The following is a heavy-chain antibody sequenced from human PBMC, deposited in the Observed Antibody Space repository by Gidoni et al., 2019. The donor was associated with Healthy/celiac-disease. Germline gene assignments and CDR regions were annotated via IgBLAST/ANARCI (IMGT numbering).Heavy chain of an antibody. V-gene: IGHV4-59*01. CDR2: IYYSGST. CDR3: ARSYGSGSYSFDY. D-gene: IGHD3-10*01. J-gene: IGHJ4*02. CDR1: GSSISSYY. Sequence: QVQLQESGPGLVKLSETLSLTCTVSGSSISSYYWSWIRQPPGKGLEWIGYIYYSGSTNYNPSLKSRVTISVDTSKNQFSLKLSSVTAADTAVYYCARSYGSGSYSFDYWGQGTLVTVSS.